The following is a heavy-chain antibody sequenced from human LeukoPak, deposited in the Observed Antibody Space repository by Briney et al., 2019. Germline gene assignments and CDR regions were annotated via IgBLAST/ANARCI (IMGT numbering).Heavy chain of an antibody. CDR2: IYYSGNT. CDR1: GGSISSGDYY. J-gene: IGHJ5*02. CDR3: ASTNCSSASCYGANWFDP. V-gene: IGHV4-30-4*08. D-gene: IGHD2-2*01. Sequence: PSQTLSLTCTVSGGSISSGDYYWSWIRQPPGKGLEWIGYIYYSGNTFHYNPPLKSRVNISVDTSKNQFSLRLSSVTAVDTAVYYCASTNCSSASCYGANWFDPWGQGTLVTVSS.